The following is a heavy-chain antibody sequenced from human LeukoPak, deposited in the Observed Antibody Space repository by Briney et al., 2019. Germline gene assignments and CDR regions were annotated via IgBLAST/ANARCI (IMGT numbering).Heavy chain of an antibody. D-gene: IGHD6-13*01. CDR2: IIPVFGTA. CDR1: GGTFSSYA. V-gene: IGHV1-69*06. Sequence: SVKVSCKASGGTFSSYAISWVRQAPGQGLEWMGGIIPVFGTANYAQKFQGRVTITADKSTSTAYMELSSLRSEDAAVYYCARQSIAAAGDIDYWGQGTLVTVSS. CDR3: ARQSIAAAGDIDY. J-gene: IGHJ4*02.